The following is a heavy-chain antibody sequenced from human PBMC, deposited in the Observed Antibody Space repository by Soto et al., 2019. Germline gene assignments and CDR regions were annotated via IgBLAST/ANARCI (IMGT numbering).Heavy chain of an antibody. CDR3: ARVEAGPSPIAARRYYFDY. D-gene: IGHD6-6*01. J-gene: IGHJ4*02. CDR2: ISAYNGTT. V-gene: IGHV1-18*04. CDR1: GYTFTSYA. Sequence: QVQLLQSGAEVKKSGASVKVSCKTSGYTFTSYAISWVRQAPGQGLEWLGWISAYNGTTNYAQKLHGRVTMTTDTSTGTAYMDLRSLRSDDTALYYCARVEAGPSPIAARRYYFDYWGQGTLVTVSS.